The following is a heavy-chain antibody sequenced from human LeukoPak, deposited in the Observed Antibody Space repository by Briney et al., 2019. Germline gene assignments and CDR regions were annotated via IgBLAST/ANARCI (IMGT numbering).Heavy chain of an antibody. Sequence: KVSCKASGYTFTSYGISWVRQAPGQGLEWMGIINPGDFDSRYSPSFQGQVTLSADKSISTAYLQWSSLKASDSAMYYCARPDSTGYYVLWGQGTLVTVSS. CDR3: ARPDSTGYYVL. CDR2: INPGDFDS. J-gene: IGHJ3*01. V-gene: IGHV5-51*01. D-gene: IGHD3-22*01. CDR1: GYTFTSYG.